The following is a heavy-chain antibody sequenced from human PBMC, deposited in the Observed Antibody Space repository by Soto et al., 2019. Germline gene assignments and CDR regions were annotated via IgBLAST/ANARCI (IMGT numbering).Heavy chain of an antibody. D-gene: IGHD1-26*01. CDR3: AREGGLPPYSYYYMDV. CDR1: GFTFSSYS. V-gene: IGHV3-21*01. J-gene: IGHJ6*03. Sequence: EVQLVESGGGLVKPGGSLRLSCAASGFTFSSYSMNWVRQAPGKGLEWVSSISSSSSYIYYADSVKGRFTISRDNAKNSRYRQMNTLRAENTAVYYWAREGGLPPYSYYYMDVGGKGPTVTVPS. CDR2: ISSSSSYI.